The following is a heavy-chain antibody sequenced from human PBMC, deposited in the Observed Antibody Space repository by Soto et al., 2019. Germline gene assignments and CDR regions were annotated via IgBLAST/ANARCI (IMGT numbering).Heavy chain of an antibody. CDR1: GYTFSTYA. V-gene: IGHV1-18*01. J-gene: IGHJ4*02. CDR2: ISGYNGKT. CDR3: ARDGVAGSCDF. Sequence: QVQMVQSGAEVKKPGASVKVSCTASGYTFSTYAINWVRQAPGQGLEWMGWISGYNGKTNYAQEFRDRLTLTTDTSTSTAYMELRSLTSDDTAVYYFARDGVAGSCDFWGQGTPVTVSS. D-gene: IGHD6-19*01.